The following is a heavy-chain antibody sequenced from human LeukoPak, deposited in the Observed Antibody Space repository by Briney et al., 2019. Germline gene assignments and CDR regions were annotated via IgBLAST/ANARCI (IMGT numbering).Heavy chain of an antibody. V-gene: IGHV1-46*01. J-gene: IGHJ1*01. CDR1: GYTFANYY. CDR3: ATQQLVRFALRFQH. D-gene: IGHD6-13*01. Sequence: GASVKVSCKASGYTFANYYMHWVRQAPGQGLEWMGIINPSGRSTIYAQKFQGRVTMTEDTSTNTAYMELSSLRSEDTAVYYCATQQLVRFALRFQHWGQGTLVTVSS. CDR2: INPSGRST.